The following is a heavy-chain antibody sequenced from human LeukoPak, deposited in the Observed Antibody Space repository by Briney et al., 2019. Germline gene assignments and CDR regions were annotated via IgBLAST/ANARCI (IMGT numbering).Heavy chain of an antibody. V-gene: IGHV3-7*01. CDR3: ARLSEMFRGPQVIYYFDF. CDR1: GFTFSSYG. D-gene: IGHD3-10*01. Sequence: GGSLRLSCAASGFTFSSYGMHWVRQAPGKGLEWVANIKQDGTEKYYVDSVKGRFTIPRDYARKSLYLQLNSLRAEDTAVYYCARLSEMFRGPQVIYYFDFWGQGTLVTVSS. CDR2: IKQDGTEK. J-gene: IGHJ4*02.